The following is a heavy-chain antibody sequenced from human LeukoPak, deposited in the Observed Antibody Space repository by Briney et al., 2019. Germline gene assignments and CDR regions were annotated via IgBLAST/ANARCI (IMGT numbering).Heavy chain of an antibody. CDR2: IYTGGNT. CDR3: ARRVWESNRYTDC. CDR1: GFTVSTNY. Sequence: AGGSLRLSCAASGFTVSTNYMSWVRQAPGKGLEWVSIIYTGGNTYYADSVKGRFTISRDNSKNTLYLQMNSLRAEDTAVYYCARRVWESNRYTDCWGQGTLVTVSS. J-gene: IGHJ4*02. D-gene: IGHD3-16*02. V-gene: IGHV3-53*01.